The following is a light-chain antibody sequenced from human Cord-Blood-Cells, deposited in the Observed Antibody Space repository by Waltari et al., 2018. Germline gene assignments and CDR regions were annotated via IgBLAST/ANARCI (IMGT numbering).Light chain of an antibody. V-gene: IGKV3D-15*01. J-gene: IGKJ3*01. CDR2: GAA. CDR3: RQYNNWPPFT. Sequence: IVMTQSPATLSVSPGESDPLSCRASQRVSSDLACYQQKPGQAPRPLIYGAATRATGIPATFSGSGSATEFTLTISSLQSEDVSVYYCRQYNNWPPFTFGPGTKVDIK. CDR1: QRVSSD.